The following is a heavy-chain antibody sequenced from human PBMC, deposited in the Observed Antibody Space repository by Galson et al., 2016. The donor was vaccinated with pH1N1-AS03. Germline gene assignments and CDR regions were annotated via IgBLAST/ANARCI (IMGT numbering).Heavy chain of an antibody. J-gene: IGHJ3*02. Sequence: SVKVSCKASAYTFTTYGISWVRQAPGQGLEWMGWISPYNGNTNYAQKLQGRVTMTTDTSTSTAYMELRSLKSDDTAVYYGAREMGIMDAFDIWGQGTMVTVAS. V-gene: IGHV1-18*01. D-gene: IGHD3-16*01. CDR2: ISPYNGNT. CDR3: AREMGIMDAFDI. CDR1: AYTFTTYG.